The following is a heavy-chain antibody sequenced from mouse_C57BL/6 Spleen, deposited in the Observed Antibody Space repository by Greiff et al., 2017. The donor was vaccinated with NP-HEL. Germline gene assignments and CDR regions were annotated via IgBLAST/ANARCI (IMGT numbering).Heavy chain of an antibody. D-gene: IGHD1-1*02. Sequence: EVKLVESGGGLVKPGGSLKLSCAASGFTFSDYGIHWVRQAPEKGLEWVAYISSGSSTIYYADTVKGRFTISRDNAKNTLFLQMTSLRSEDTAMYYCARWDYDAMDYWGQGTSVTVSS. CDR3: ARWDYDAMDY. V-gene: IGHV5-17*01. J-gene: IGHJ4*01. CDR1: GFTFSDYG. CDR2: ISSGSSTI.